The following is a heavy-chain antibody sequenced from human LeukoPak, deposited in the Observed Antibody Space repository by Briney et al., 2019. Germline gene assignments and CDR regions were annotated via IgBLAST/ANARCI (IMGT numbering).Heavy chain of an antibody. CDR1: GFTFSDYY. CDR3: ARTHRITIFGVVNSFDY. V-gene: IGHV3-11*04. D-gene: IGHD3-3*01. J-gene: IGHJ4*02. CDR2: ISSSGSTI. Sequence: GGSLRLSCAASGFTFSDYYMSWIRQAPGKGLEWVSYISSSGSTIYYADSVKGRFTISRDNAMNSLYLQMNSLRAEDTAVYYCARTHRITIFGVVNSFDYWGQGTLVTVSS.